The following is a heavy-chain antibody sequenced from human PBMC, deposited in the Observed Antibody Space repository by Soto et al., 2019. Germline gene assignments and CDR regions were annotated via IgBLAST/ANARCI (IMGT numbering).Heavy chain of an antibody. V-gene: IGHV1-69*13. CDR3: ARDWGLRLGELSFFDY. J-gene: IGHJ4*02. CDR1: GGTFSRFA. Sequence: SSVKVSCKASGGTFSRFAISWVRQAPGQGLEWVGGIIPVFGTANYAHKFRGRATITADESTTTAHMELSSLRSDDTAVYYCARDWGLRLGELSFFDYWGQGTPVTVSS. D-gene: IGHD3-16*02. CDR2: IIPVFGTA.